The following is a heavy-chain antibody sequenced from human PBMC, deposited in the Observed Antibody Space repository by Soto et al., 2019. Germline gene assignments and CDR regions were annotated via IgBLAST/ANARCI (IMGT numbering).Heavy chain of an antibody. CDR3: ARTYSSGWSLSPSDY. J-gene: IGHJ4*02. D-gene: IGHD6-19*01. CDR2: ISAYTGDT. V-gene: IGHV1-18*04. Sequence: QVQLVQSGAEVKKPGASVKVSCTASGYTFSNYGITWVRQAPGRGLEWMGWISAYTGDTKYTQNFQGRVTLTTDTSASTVYMDLGSLRSDDTAVYYCARTYSSGWSLSPSDYWGQGTLVTVSS. CDR1: GYTFSNYG.